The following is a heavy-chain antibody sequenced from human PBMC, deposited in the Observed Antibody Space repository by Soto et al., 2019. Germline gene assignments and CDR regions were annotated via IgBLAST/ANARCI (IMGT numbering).Heavy chain of an antibody. CDR3: ARNYYDTGGGFDY. D-gene: IGHD3-22*01. CDR1: GFTVSRNY. CDR2: IYSDGST. V-gene: IGHV3-53*01. J-gene: IGHJ4*02. Sequence: EVQLVESGGGLIQPGGSLRLSCAASGFTVSRNYMSWVRQAPGKGLEWVSVIYSDGSTYYADSVKGRFTISRDNSKNTLYLHMTSLRAEDTAVYYCARNYYDTGGGFDYWGQGTLVTVSS.